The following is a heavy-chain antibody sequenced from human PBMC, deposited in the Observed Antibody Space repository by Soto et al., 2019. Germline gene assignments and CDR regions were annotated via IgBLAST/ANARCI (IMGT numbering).Heavy chain of an antibody. J-gene: IGHJ5*02. CDR2: ISWNSGSI. V-gene: IGHV3-9*01. D-gene: IGHD5-18*01. CDR3: AKGWTLIQLWSNWFDP. CDR1: GFTFDDYA. Sequence: GGSLRLSCAASGFTFDDYAMHWVRQAPGKGLEWVSGISWNSGSIGYADSVKGRFTISRDNAKNSLYLQMNSLRAEDTALYYCAKGWTLIQLWSNWFDPWGQGTLVTVSS.